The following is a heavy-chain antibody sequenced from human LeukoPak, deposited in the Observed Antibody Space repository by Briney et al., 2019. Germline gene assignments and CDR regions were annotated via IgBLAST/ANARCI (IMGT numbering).Heavy chain of an antibody. CDR1: GFTFSSYA. Sequence: GGSLRLSCAASGFTFSSYAMSWVRQAPGKGLEWVSAISGSGGSTYYADSVKGRFTISRDNSKNTLYLQMNSLRAEDTAVYYCAKATWQYYYDSSGSSYWGQGTLVMVSS. CDR2: ISGSGGST. CDR3: AKATWQYYYDSSGSSY. D-gene: IGHD3-22*01. V-gene: IGHV3-23*01. J-gene: IGHJ4*02.